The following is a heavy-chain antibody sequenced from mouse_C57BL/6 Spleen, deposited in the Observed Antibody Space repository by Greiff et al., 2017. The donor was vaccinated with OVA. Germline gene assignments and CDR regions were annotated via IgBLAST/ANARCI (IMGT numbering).Heavy chain of an antibody. J-gene: IGHJ1*03. CDR3: ARGGNGDVSWYFDV. V-gene: IGHV1-26*01. CDR1: GYTFTDYY. CDR2: INPNNGGT. Sequence: VQLQQSGPELVKPGASVKLSCKASGYTFTDYYMNWVKQSPGQSLEWIGEINPNNGGTSYNQKFKGKATLTVDKSSSTAYMELRSLTSEDSASEDCARGGNGDVSWYFDVWGTGTTVTVSS.